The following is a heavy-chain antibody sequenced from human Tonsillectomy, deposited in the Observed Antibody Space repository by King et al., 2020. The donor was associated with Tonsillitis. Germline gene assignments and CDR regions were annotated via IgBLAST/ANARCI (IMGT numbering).Heavy chain of an antibody. CDR3: AKDREHIVVVTAPGPTDY. CDR1: GFTFSSYG. Sequence: VQLVESGGGVVQPGGSLRLSCAASGFTFSSYGMHWVRQAPGKGLEGVAFIRYDGSNKYYADSVKGRFSISRDNSKNTLYLQMNSLRAEDTAVYYCAKDREHIVVVTAPGPTDYWGQGTLVTVSS. D-gene: IGHD2-21*02. J-gene: IGHJ4*02. V-gene: IGHV3-30*02. CDR2: IRYDGSNK.